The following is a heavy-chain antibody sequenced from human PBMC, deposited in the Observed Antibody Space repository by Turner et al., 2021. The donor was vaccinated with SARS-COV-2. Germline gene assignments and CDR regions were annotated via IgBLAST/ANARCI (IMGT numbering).Heavy chain of an antibody. V-gene: IGHV1-46*03. CDR2: INPSGGST. D-gene: IGHD5-12*01. Sequence: VSCKASGYTFTSYYMHWVRQAPGQGPEWMGIINPSGGSTRYAQKFQGRVTMTRDTSTSTVYMELSSLRSEDTAVYYCAREGTPYGGYSHLDYWGQGTLVTVSS. CDR3: AREGTPYGGYSHLDY. J-gene: IGHJ4*02. CDR1: GYTFTSYY.